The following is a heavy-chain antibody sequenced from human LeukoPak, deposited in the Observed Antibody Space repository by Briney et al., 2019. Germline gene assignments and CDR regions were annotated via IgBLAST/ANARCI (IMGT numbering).Heavy chain of an antibody. Sequence: PGGSPRLSCAVSGFTFSNFWMSWVRQAPGRGLEWVANIHPEGNEKYHVESVKGRFTISRDNAENLLFLQMNGLRVEDTAVYYCARGDAFSGDHWGQGTLVTVSS. J-gene: IGHJ4*02. V-gene: IGHV3-7*04. CDR3: ARGDAFSGDH. CDR1: GFTFSNFW. CDR2: IHPEGNEK.